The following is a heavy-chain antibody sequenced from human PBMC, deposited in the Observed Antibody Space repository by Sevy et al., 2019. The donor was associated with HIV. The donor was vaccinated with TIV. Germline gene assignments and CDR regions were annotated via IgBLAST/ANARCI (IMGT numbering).Heavy chain of an antibody. J-gene: IGHJ6*02. Sequence: GGSLRLSCAASGFTFISYAMHWVRQAPGKGLEWVAVISYDGSNKYYADSVKGRFTISRDNSKNTLYLQMNSLRAEDTAVYYCARDYDFWSGYYYGMDVWGQGTTVTVSS. CDR3: ARDYDFWSGYYYGMDV. V-gene: IGHV3-30-3*01. CDR2: ISYDGSNK. CDR1: GFTFISYA. D-gene: IGHD3-3*01.